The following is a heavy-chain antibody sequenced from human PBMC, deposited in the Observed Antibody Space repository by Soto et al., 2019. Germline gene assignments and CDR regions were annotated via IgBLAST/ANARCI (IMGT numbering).Heavy chain of an antibody. D-gene: IGHD6-25*01. J-gene: IGHJ4*02. V-gene: IGHV4-34*01. Sequence: QVQLQQWGAGLLKPSETLSLNCAVTGGSLSGYYWSWIRQPPGKGLEWIGEVKDGGHTNYSPSLRRRVTISADTTNNQFSLRLNSVTAADTGVYYCARGQEGVAATHWDQGSLVTVSS. CDR1: GGSLSGYY. CDR3: ARGQEGVAATH. CDR2: VKDGGHT.